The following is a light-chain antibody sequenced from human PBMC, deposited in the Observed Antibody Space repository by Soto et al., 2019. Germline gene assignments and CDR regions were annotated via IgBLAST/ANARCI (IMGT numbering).Light chain of an antibody. J-gene: IGLJ7*01. Sequence: QSALTQPASVSGSPGQSITITCAGTSNDVGGYSYVSWYQQYPGKAPKLIIYEVDNRPSGVSHRFSGSKSGNTASLTISGLEAEDEGDYYCSSYTINMTRVFGGGTQLTVL. V-gene: IGLV2-14*01. CDR2: EVD. CDR1: SNDVGGYSY. CDR3: SSYTINMTRV.